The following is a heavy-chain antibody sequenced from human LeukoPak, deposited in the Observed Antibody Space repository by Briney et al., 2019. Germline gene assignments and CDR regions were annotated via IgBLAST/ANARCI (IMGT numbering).Heavy chain of an antibody. Sequence: AETLSLTCTVSGGSISSYYWSWIRQPPGKGLEWIGYIYNSGSTNYNPSLKSRVTISVDTSKNQFSLKLSSVTAADTAMYYCARRGANSGSYSHFDLWGRSTLVTVSS. J-gene: IGHJ2*01. D-gene: IGHD1-26*01. CDR2: IYNSGST. V-gene: IGHV4-59*01. CDR3: ARRGANSGSYSHFDL. CDR1: GGSISSYY.